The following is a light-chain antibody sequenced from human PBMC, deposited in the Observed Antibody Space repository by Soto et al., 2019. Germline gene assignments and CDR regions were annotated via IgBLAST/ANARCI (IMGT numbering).Light chain of an antibody. CDR2: AAS. CDR1: QSISSY. CDR3: QQSNNWPYT. J-gene: IGKJ2*01. Sequence: DIQMTQSPSSLSASVGDRVTITCRTSQSISSYLNWYQQKPGKAPKFLIYAASSLQSGVPSRFSGSGSGTDFTLTISSLQSEDFAVYYCQQSNNWPYTFGQGTKLDIK. V-gene: IGKV1-39*01.